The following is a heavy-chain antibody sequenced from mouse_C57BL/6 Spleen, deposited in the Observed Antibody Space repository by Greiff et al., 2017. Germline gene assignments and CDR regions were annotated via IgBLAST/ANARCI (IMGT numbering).Heavy chain of an antibody. CDR1: GFSFNTYA. V-gene: IGHV10-1*01. Sequence: DVMLVESGGGLVQPKGSLTLSCAASGFSFNTYAMNWVRQAPGKGLEWVARIRSKSNNYATYYADSVKDRFTISRDDSESMLYLQMNNLKTEDTAMYYCVALLMDYGGQGTSVTVSS. J-gene: IGHJ4*01. CDR2: IRSKSNNYAT. CDR3: VALLMDY.